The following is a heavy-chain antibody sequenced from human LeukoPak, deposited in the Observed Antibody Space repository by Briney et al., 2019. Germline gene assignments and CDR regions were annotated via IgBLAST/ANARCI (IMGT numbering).Heavy chain of an antibody. V-gene: IGHV3-7*01. J-gene: IGHJ5*02. CDR1: GFTFSSYW. CDR3: AREDKVVPAALGPYNWFDP. CDR2: IKQHGSEK. Sequence: PGGSLRLSCAASGFTFSSYWMSWVRQAPGKGLEWVANIKQHGSEKYYVDSVKGRFTSSRDNAKNSLYLQMNSLRAEDKAVYYCAREDKVVPAALGPYNWFDPWGQGTLVTVSS. D-gene: IGHD2-2*01.